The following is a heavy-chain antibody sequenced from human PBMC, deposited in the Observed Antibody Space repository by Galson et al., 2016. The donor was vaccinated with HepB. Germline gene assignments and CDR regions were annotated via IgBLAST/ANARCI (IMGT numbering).Heavy chain of an antibody. J-gene: IGHJ5*02. D-gene: IGHD1-26*01. V-gene: IGHV1-18*01. CDR1: GYTFTSYG. CDR2: IRTNNGKA. CDR3: ARGIGSGSYLSWFDP. Sequence: QSGAEVKHPGASVRVSCKASGYTFTSYGITWVRQAPGQGLEWMGWIRTNNGKADYAQNFQGRVTMTTDTSTRTVYMELRRLRSDDTAVYYCARGIGSGSYLSWFDPWGQGSLVTV.